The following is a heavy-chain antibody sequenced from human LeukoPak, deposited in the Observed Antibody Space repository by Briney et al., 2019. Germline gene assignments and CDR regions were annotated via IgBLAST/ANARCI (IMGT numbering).Heavy chain of an antibody. CDR1: GGSLSGHY. CDR3: ARRQYYGSGSYSWFDP. V-gene: IGHV4-59*11. D-gene: IGHD3-10*01. CDR2: IYYTGPT. J-gene: IGHJ5*02. Sequence: SETLSLTCTVGGGSLSGHYWGWIRQPPGKGLELVGHIYYTGPTFYNPSLNSRVTITLDTSRNQFSLRLTSVIAADTAVYYCARRQYYGSGSYSWFDPWGQGTLVTVSS.